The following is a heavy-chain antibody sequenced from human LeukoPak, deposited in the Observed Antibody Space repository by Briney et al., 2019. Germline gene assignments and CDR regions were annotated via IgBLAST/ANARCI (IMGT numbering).Heavy chain of an antibody. J-gene: IGHJ5*02. Sequence: GGSLRLSCAASGFTFSSYGMHWVRQAPGKGLEWVAVIWYDGSNKYYADSVKGRFTISRDNAKNSLYLQMNSLRAEDTAVYYCARDFVAADPPWFDPWGQGTLVTVSS. D-gene: IGHD6-13*01. CDR3: ARDFVAADPPWFDP. CDR2: IWYDGSNK. CDR1: GFTFSSYG. V-gene: IGHV3-33*01.